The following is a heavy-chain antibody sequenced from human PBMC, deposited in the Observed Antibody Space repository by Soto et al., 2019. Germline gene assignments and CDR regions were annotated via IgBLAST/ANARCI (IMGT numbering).Heavy chain of an antibody. J-gene: IGHJ6*03. D-gene: IGHD4-4*01. CDR2: IWYDGSNK. CDR1: GFTFSSYG. CDR3: TRTHYTYRYMVV. Sequence: VGPGGSLRLSCAASGFTFSSYGMHRVRQAPGKGLEWVAVIWYDGSNKYYVDSVKGRFAISRDNAKNSLFLQMNSLRAEDTAVYFCTRTHYTYRYMVVWGKGTTVTVSS. V-gene: IGHV3-33*01.